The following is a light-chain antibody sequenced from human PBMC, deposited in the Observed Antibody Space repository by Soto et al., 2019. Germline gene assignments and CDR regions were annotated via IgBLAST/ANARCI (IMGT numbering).Light chain of an antibody. CDR3: QQYGSSPRT. J-gene: IGKJ1*01. CDR1: QSVSSN. Sequence: EIVMTQSPATLSVSPGERATLSCRASQSVSSNLAWYQQKPGQAPRLLIYGASTRATGIPARFSGSGSGTDFTLTISRLEPEDFAVYYCQQYGSSPRTFGQRT. V-gene: IGKV3-15*01. CDR2: GAS.